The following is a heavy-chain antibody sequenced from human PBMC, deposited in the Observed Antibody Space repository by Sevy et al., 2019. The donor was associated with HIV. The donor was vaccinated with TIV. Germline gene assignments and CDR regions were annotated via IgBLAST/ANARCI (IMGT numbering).Heavy chain of an antibody. J-gene: IGHJ5*02. D-gene: IGHD2-15*01. Sequence: ASVKVSCKASGYTFTSYGISWVRQAPGQGLEWMGWISAYNGNTNYAQKLQGRVTMTTDTSTSTAYMELRSLRSDDTAVYYCARDGRYCSGGSCYDWFDPSGQGTLVTVSS. CDR2: ISAYNGNT. CDR3: ARDGRYCSGGSCYDWFDP. CDR1: GYTFTSYG. V-gene: IGHV1-18*01.